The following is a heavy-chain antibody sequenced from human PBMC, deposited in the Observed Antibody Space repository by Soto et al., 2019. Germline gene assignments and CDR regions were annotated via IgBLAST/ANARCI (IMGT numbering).Heavy chain of an antibody. Sequence: ASVKVSCKASGYTFTGYYMHWVRQAPGQGLEWMGCINPNSGGTNYAQKFQGWVTMTRDTSISTAYMELSRLRSDDTAVYYCARRLTKGWFDPWGQGTLVTVSS. CDR3: ARRLTKGWFDP. V-gene: IGHV1-2*04. CDR1: GYTFTGYY. D-gene: IGHD4-4*01. CDR2: INPNSGGT. J-gene: IGHJ5*02.